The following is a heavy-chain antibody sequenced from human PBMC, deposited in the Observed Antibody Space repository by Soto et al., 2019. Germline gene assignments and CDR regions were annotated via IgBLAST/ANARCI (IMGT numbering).Heavy chain of an antibody. CDR1: GGSISSYY. CDR3: ARHGYSSSWYPNCFDF. D-gene: IGHD6-13*01. J-gene: IGHJ5*01. CDR2: IYYSGST. V-gene: IGHV4-59*08. Sequence: SETLSLTCTVSGGSISSYYWSWIRQPPGKGLEWIGYIYYSGSTNYNPSLKSRVTISVDTSKNQFSLKLSSVTAADTAVYYCARHGYSSSWYPNCFDFCGQGILVTVSS.